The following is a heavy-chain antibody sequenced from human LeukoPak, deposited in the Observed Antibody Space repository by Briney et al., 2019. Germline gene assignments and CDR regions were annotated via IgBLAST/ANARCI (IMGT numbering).Heavy chain of an antibody. CDR3: AKDDRIQARRYSYNY. CDR2: INGSGGST. D-gene: IGHD5-18*01. J-gene: IGHJ4*02. CDR1: GFTFSSFA. Sequence: GGSLRLSCAASGFTFSSFAMSWVRQAPGKGLEWVSVINGSGGSTSYADSVKGRFTISRDNSKNTLYLQMNSLRAEDTAVYYCAKDDRIQARRYSYNYWGQGTLVTVSS. V-gene: IGHV3-23*01.